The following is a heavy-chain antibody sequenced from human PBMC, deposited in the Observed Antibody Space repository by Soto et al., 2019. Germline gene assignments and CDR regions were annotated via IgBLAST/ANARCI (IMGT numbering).Heavy chain of an antibody. CDR3: ARGSPTTTPFDY. D-gene: IGHD1-1*01. J-gene: IGHJ4*02. CDR2: INPNNGGT. CDR1: GYTFTDYY. V-gene: IGHV1-2*04. Sequence: QVQLVQSGADLKKPGASVKVSCKASGYTFTDYYMHWVRQAPGQGLEWMGWINPNNGGTSYAQKFEGWVTMTRGTSISTADMEVRRLTSDDTAVYYCARGSPTTTPFDYWGQGTLVTVSS.